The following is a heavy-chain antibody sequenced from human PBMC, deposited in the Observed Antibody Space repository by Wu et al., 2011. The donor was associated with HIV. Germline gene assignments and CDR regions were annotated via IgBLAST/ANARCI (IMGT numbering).Heavy chain of an antibody. CDR1: GYTFTGYY. Sequence: QVQVVQSGAEVKKPGASVKVSCKASGYTFTGYYMHWVRQAPGQGLEWMGWINPKSGDTNYAQKFEGRVTMTRDTSITTAYMELSRLRSDDTAVYYCARGNSIVLMVYGRDAFGIWGQGTMVTVS. J-gene: IGHJ3*02. D-gene: IGHD2-8*01. CDR2: INPKSGDT. CDR3: ARGNSIVLMVYGRDAFGI. V-gene: IGHV1-2*02.